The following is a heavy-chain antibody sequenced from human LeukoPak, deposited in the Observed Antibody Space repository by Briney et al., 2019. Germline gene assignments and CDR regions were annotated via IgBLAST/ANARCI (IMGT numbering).Heavy chain of an antibody. CDR3: AKDLVWGSYRYSAFDI. V-gene: IGHV3-33*06. CDR2: IWYDGSNK. Sequence: GGPLRLSCAASGFTFSSYGMYWVRQAPGKGLEWVAVIWYDGSNKYYADSVKGRFTISRDNSKNTLYLQMNSLRAEDTAVYYCAKDLVWGSYRYSAFDIWGQGTMVTVSS. CDR1: GFTFSSYG. J-gene: IGHJ3*02. D-gene: IGHD3-16*02.